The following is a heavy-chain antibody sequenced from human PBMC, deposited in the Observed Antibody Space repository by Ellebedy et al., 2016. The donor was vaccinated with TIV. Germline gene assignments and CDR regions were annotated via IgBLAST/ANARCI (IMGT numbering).Heavy chain of an antibody. CDR3: VKLQGRGRYPFDK. CDR1: GYNFINYW. Sequence: GESLKISCKGSGYNFINYWIGWVRPMPGKGLEWMGIIYPPDSDVKDSPSFQGQVTISVDKSTSTAYLQWDSLTASDTAMYYGVKLQGRGRYPFDKWGQGTLVIVSS. V-gene: IGHV5-51*01. J-gene: IGHJ4*02. D-gene: IGHD1-26*01. CDR2: IYPPDSDV.